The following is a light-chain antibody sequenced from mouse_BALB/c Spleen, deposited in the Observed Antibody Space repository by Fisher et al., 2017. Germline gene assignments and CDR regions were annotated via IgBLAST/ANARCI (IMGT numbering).Light chain of an antibody. CDR3: QQYHSYPPT. Sequence: IVMTQSTAIMSASPGEKVTMTCSASSSVSYMYWYQQKPGSSPKPWIYRTSNLASGVPARFSGSGSGTSYSLTISSMEAEDAATYYCQQYHSYPPTFGAGTKLELK. CDR1: SSVSY. V-gene: IGKV4-61*01. J-gene: IGKJ5*01. CDR2: RTS.